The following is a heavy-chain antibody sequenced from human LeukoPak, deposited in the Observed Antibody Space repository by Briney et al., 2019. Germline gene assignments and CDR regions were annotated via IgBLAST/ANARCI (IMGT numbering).Heavy chain of an antibody. CDR3: ARDFSVAGPTTFDY. V-gene: IGHV3-74*01. Sequence: QPGGSLRLSCAASGFTFSSYWMHWVRQAPGKGLVWVSRINTAGSSTIYADSVKGRFTISRDNSKNTLYLQMNSLRAEDTALYYCARDFSVAGPTTFDYWGQGTLVTVSS. J-gene: IGHJ4*02. CDR1: GFTFSSYW. CDR2: INTAGSST. D-gene: IGHD6-19*01.